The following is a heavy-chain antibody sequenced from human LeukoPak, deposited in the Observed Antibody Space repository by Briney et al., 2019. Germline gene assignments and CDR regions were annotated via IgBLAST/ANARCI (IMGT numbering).Heavy chain of an antibody. CDR1: GGSISSSSYY. Sequence: SETQSLTCTVSGGSISSSSYYWGWIRQPPGKGLEWIGSIYYSGSTYYNPSLKSRVTISVDTSKNQFSLKLSSVTAADTAVYYCARQGITTHLDYWGQGTLVTVSS. V-gene: IGHV4-39*01. J-gene: IGHJ4*02. CDR3: ARQGITTHLDY. CDR2: IYYSGST. D-gene: IGHD4-11*01.